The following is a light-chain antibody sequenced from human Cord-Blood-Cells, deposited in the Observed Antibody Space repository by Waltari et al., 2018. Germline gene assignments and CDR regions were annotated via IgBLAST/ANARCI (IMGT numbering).Light chain of an antibody. J-gene: IGLJ2*01. CDR2: QDS. CDR3: QAWDSSTVL. V-gene: IGLV3-1*01. Sequence: SYELTQPPSVSVSPGQTASITCSGDKLGDKYACWYQQKPGQSPVLVIYQDSKRPSGIPERFAGSNAWNTATLTISGTQAMDEADYYCQAWDSSTVLFGGVTKLTVL. CDR1: KLGDKY.